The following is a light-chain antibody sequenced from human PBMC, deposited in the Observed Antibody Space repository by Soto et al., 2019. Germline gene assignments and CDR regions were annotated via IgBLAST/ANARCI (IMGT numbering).Light chain of an antibody. J-gene: IGKJ1*01. CDR3: QQYYITPWT. V-gene: IGKV4-1*01. Sequence: DVVLTQSPDSLAVSLGERATINCKSSQSVLYSSNNMNYLAWYQQKAGQPPKLLIYWASTRESGVPDRFGGSGSGTEFTLTISSLQAEDVAVYYCQQYYITPWTFGHGTKVEIK. CDR2: WAS. CDR1: QSVLYSSNNMNY.